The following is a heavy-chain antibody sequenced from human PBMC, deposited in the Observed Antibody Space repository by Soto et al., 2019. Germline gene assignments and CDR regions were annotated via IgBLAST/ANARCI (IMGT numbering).Heavy chain of an antibody. V-gene: IGHV1-69*13. J-gene: IGHJ6*02. CDR3: ASWYTSQPGREGYYYYGMDV. D-gene: IGHD6-13*01. CDR2: IIPIFGTA. Sequence: SVKVSCKASGGTFSSYAISWVRQAPGQGLEWMGGIIPIFGTANYAQKFQGRVTITADESTSTAYMELSSLRSEDTAVYYCASWYTSQPGREGYYYYGMDVWGQGTTLTVSS. CDR1: GGTFSSYA.